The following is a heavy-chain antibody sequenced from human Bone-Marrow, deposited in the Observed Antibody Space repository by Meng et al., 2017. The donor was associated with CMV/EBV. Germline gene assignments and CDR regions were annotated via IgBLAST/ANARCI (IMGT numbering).Heavy chain of an antibody. Sequence: GASLKISCAASGVTFSSYDMHWVRQATGKGLEWVSAIGTAGDTYYPGSVKGRFTISRENAKNSLYLQMNSLRAGDTAVYYCARVEADFWSGYLEESIVSWFDAWAQGTLVTVSS. J-gene: IGHJ5*02. D-gene: IGHD3-3*01. CDR2: IGTAGDT. V-gene: IGHV3-13*01. CDR3: ARVEADFWSGYLEESIVSWFDA. CDR1: GVTFSSYD.